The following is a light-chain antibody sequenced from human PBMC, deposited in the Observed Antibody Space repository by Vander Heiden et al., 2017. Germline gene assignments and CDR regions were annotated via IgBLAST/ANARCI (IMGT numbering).Light chain of an antibody. CDR2: GNT. CDR1: RSNIGNNP. Sequence: QSVLTQSPSASGTPGQRVTMSCSGSRSNIGNNPVNWYQQLPGTAPKLLIYGNTQRPSGVPARFSGSKSGTSASLAISGLQSEDEADYYCAAWDDSLSVYVFGTGTKVTLL. V-gene: IGLV1-44*01. J-gene: IGLJ1*01. CDR3: AAWDDSLSVYV.